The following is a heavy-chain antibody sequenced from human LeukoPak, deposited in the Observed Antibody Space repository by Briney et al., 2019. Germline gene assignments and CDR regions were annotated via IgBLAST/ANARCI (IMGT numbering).Heavy chain of an antibody. CDR3: AQSLGTGNWIGNWFDP. V-gene: IGHV4-39*01. D-gene: IGHD1-1*01. CDR2: IYYTGRT. J-gene: IGHJ5*02. Sequence: PSETLSLTCTVSGVSISSSSHSWGWIRQPPGKGLEWTGTIYYTGRTYYNPSLESRLTISVDTSKNQFSLKLTSATAADTAIYYCAQSLGTGNWIGNWFDPWGQGTLVTVSS. CDR1: GVSISSSSHS.